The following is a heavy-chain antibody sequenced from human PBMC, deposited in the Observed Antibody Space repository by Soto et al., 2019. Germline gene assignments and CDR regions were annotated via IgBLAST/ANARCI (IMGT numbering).Heavy chain of an antibody. Sequence: ASVKVSCKASGNTHTIYFIHWLRQAPGQGPEWMGWINSVSGGTNYAPRFRGRVSMTRDTSSATAFLDLSGLRSDDTAVYYCARGGSYYAHWGQGSLVNVST. CDR3: ARGGSYYAH. J-gene: IGHJ4*02. V-gene: IGHV1-2*02. CDR1: GNTHTIYF. CDR2: INSVSGGT. D-gene: IGHD3-16*01.